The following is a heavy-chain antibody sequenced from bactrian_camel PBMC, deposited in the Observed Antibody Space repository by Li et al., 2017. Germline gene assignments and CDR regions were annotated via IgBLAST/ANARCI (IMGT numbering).Heavy chain of an antibody. Sequence: HVQLVESGGGLVQPGGSLRLSCAASGFTFSKYGMAWVRQAPRKGLEWVAGIYGDGTKIEYADSVKGRLTISRDDAKNTLFLQLNSVTTEDTAIYHCAKVPVDYGLLPFDVWGQGTQVTV. CDR1: GFTFSKYG. D-gene: IGHD4*01. V-gene: IGHV3S6*01. CDR2: IYGDGTKI. CDR3: AKVPVDYGLLPFDV. J-gene: IGHJ4*01.